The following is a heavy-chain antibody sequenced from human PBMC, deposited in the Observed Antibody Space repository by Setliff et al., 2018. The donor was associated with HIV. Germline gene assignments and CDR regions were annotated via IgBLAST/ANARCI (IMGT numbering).Heavy chain of an antibody. V-gene: IGHV4-59*01. CDR2: IYENDYT. D-gene: IGHD3-10*01. Sequence: SETLSLTCSVSGGSMNNYCWNWVRQTPGKGLEWIGYIYENDYTHYTVSLRSRVTISMDTSKNQFSLTLRSVTAADRAIYYCARAQMHRGVVAWSLYYFDYWGQGALVTVSS. CDR3: ARAQMHRGVVAWSLYYFDY. J-gene: IGHJ4*02. CDR1: GGSMNNYC.